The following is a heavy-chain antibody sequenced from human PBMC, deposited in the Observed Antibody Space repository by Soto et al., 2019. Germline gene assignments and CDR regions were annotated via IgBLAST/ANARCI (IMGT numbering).Heavy chain of an antibody. CDR3: ARHGTPNKVVPDAMHPLYYYYYYMDV. Sequence: NPSETLSLTCTVSGGSISSYYWSWIRQPPGKGLEWIGYIYYSGSTNYNPSLKSRVTISVDTSKNQFSLKLSSVTAADTAVYYCARHGTPNKVVPDAMHPLYYYYYYMDVWGKGTTVTVSS. V-gene: IGHV4-59*08. CDR2: IYYSGST. D-gene: IGHD2-2*01. J-gene: IGHJ6*03. CDR1: GGSISSYY.